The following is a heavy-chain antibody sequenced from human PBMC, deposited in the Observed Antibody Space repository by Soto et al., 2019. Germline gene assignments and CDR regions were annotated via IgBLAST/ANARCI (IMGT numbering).Heavy chain of an antibody. CDR2: IGTAGDT. CDR1: GFTFSSYD. Sequence: EVQLVESGGGLVQPGGSLRLSCAASGFTFSSYDMHWVRQATGKGLEWVSAIGTAGDTYYPGSVKGRFTISRENAKNSLYLQMNSLRAEDTAVYYCARALQIGGVGAFDIWGQGTMVTVSS. V-gene: IGHV3-13*01. J-gene: IGHJ3*02. CDR3: ARALQIGGVGAFDI. D-gene: IGHD3-16*01.